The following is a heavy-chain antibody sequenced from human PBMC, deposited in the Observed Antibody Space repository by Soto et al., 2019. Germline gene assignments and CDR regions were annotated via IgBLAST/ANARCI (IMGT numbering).Heavy chain of an antibody. J-gene: IGHJ6*02. D-gene: IGHD4-4*01. CDR2: ISSDGSNK. CDR1: GFTFSIYA. Sequence: PVGSLRLSCAASGFTFSIYAMHWVRQAPGKGLEWVAVISSDGSNKYYADSVKGRFTISRDNSKNTLYLQMNSLRAEDTAVYYCATDSTTNYYYYCGMDVWGQGTTVTVSS. CDR3: ATDSTTNYYYYCGMDV. V-gene: IGHV3-30-3*01.